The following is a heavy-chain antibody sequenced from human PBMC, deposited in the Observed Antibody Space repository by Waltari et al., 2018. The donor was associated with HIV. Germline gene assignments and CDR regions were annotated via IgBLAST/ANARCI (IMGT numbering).Heavy chain of an antibody. Sequence: EVHLVEYGGGLVQPGRSLRLSCKASGFNFGAYAVPWFRKAPGKGLGWVGFIRSKPYGGTREYAASVKSRFTISRDDSKNIAFLQMDSLKIEDTAVYYCARGVNLRCTGDCYSAYWGQGTLVTVSS. CDR2: IRSKPYGGTR. CDR3: ARGVNLRCTGDCYSAY. CDR1: GFNFGAYA. D-gene: IGHD2-21*02. J-gene: IGHJ4*02. V-gene: IGHV3-49*03.